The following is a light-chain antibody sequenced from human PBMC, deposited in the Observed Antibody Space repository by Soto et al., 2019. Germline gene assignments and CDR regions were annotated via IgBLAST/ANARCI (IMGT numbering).Light chain of an antibody. CDR1: LSVSSY. CDR2: DAS. J-gene: IGKJ2*01. V-gene: IGKV3-11*01. Sequence: EIVLTQSPATLSLSPGERATLSCRASLSVSSYLAWYQQKPGQAPRLLIYDASNRATGIPARFSGSGSVTDFTLTISSLEPEDFAVYYCQLRSNWPPGYTFGQGTKLEIK. CDR3: QLRSNWPPGYT.